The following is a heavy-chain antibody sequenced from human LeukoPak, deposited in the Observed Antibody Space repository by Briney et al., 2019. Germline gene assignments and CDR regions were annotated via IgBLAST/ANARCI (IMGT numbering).Heavy chain of an antibody. CDR2: ISGSGGST. CDR3: ARDWMEGATFEIQGPVDY. CDR1: GFTFSSYG. J-gene: IGHJ4*02. D-gene: IGHD1-26*01. Sequence: PGGSLRLSCAASGFTFSSYGMSWVRQAPGKGLEWVSAISGSGGSTYYADSVKGRFTISRDNSKNTLYLQMNSLRAEDTAVYYCARDWMEGATFEIQGPVDYWGQGTLVSVSS. V-gene: IGHV3-23*01.